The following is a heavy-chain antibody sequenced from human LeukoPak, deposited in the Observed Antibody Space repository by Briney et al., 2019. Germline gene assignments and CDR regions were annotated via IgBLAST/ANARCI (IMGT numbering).Heavy chain of an antibody. CDR1: GYTFTSYD. CDR3: ARSHGIRHRTYYYDSSGYYYFDC. V-gene: IGHV1-8*01. CDR2: MNPNSGNT. Sequence: GASVKVSCKASGYTFTSYDINWVRQATGQGLEWMGWMNPNSGNTGYAQKFQGRVTMTRNTSISTAYMELSSLRSEDTAVYYCARSHGIRHRTYYYDSSGYYYFDCWGQGTLVTVSS. D-gene: IGHD3-22*01. J-gene: IGHJ4*02.